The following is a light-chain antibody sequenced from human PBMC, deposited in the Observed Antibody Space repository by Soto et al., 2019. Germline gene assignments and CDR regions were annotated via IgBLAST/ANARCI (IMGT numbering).Light chain of an antibody. CDR3: GSWDSSLSAYV. Sequence: QSVMTQPPSVSAAPGQKVTISCSGSSSNIGGNSVSWYQQLPGTAPKLLIYDDNKRPSGIPDRSSGSKSGTSATLRITGLQTGDEADYYCGSWDSSLSAYVFGTGTKLTVL. J-gene: IGLJ1*01. CDR1: SSNIGGNS. V-gene: IGLV1-51*01. CDR2: DDN.